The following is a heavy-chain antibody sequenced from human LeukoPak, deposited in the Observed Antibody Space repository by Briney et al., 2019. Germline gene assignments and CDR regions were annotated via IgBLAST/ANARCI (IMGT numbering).Heavy chain of an antibody. CDR2: INPSGGST. V-gene: IGHV1-46*03. CDR1: GYTFTSYY. CDR3: ARDQGLTGDTAMVIVVDWFDP. D-gene: IGHD5-18*01. J-gene: IGHJ5*02. Sequence: EASVKVSCKASGYTFTSYYMHWVRQAPGQGLEWMGIINPSGGSTSYAQKFQGRVTMTRDTSTSTVYTELSSLRSEDTAVYYCARDQGLTGDTAMVIVVDWFDPWGQGTLVTVSS.